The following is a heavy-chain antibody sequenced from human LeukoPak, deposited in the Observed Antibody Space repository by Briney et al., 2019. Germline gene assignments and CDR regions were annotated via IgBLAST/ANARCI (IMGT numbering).Heavy chain of an antibody. CDR2: IIQDGSEK. V-gene: IGHV3-7*01. Sequence: GGSLRLSCAASGFTFSSYWMSWVRQAPGKGLEWVANIIQDGSEKKYVDSVKGRFTISRDNAKNSLYLQMNSLRVEDTAVYYCARSDSSGYFDYWGQGTLVTVSS. CDR3: ARSDSSGYFDY. D-gene: IGHD3-22*01. J-gene: IGHJ4*02. CDR1: GFTFSSYW.